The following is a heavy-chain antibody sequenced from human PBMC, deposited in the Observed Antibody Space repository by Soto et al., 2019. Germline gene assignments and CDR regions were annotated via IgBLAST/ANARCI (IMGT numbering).Heavy chain of an antibody. Sequence: QVQLVESGGGVVQPGRSLRLSCAASGFTFSSYAMHWVRQAPGKGLEWVAVISYDGSNKYYADSVKGRFTISRDNSKNTLYLQMNSLRAEDTAVYYCARAGIWGWIDYYYYGMDVWGQGTTVTVSS. CDR3: ARAGIWGWIDYYYYGMDV. D-gene: IGHD7-27*01. J-gene: IGHJ6*02. CDR2: ISYDGSNK. V-gene: IGHV3-30-3*01. CDR1: GFTFSSYA.